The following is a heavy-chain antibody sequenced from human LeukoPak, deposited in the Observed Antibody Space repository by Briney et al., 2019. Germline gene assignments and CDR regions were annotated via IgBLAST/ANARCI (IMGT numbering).Heavy chain of an antibody. CDR1: GGSISSYY. CDR3: ARLRGYSYGSFDY. J-gene: IGHJ4*02. D-gene: IGHD5-18*01. Sequence: SETLSLTCTVSGGSISSYYWSWNRQPPGKGLEWIGYIYYSGSTNYNPSLKSRVTISVDTSKNQFSLKLSSVTAADTAVYYCARLRGYSYGSFDYWGQGTLVTVSS. CDR2: IYYSGST. V-gene: IGHV4-59*01.